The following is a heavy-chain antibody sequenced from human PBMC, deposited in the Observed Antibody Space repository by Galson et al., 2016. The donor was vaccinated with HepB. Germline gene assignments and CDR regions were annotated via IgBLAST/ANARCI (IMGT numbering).Heavy chain of an antibody. J-gene: IGHJ4*02. CDR3: AHRDYSSSWVGGFDC. Sequence: PALVKPPQTLTLTCTFSGFSLSTSGVGVGWIRQPPGKALEWLALIYWDDDKRYSPPLKSRLTITKDPSKNQVVLTMSNMYPVDTATYYCAHRDYSSSWVGGFDCWGEGTLVIV. V-gene: IGHV2-5*02. D-gene: IGHD6-19*01. CDR1: GFSLSTSGVG. CDR2: IYWDDDK.